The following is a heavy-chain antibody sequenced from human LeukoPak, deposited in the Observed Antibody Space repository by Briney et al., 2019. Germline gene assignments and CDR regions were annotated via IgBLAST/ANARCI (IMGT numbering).Heavy chain of an antibody. V-gene: IGHV3-53*01. Sequence: GGSLRPSCAASGFTVSSNYMSWVRQAPGKGLEWVSVIYSGGSTYCADSVKGRFTISRDNSKNTLYLQMNSLRAEDTAVYYCVRGDYGDYTLFDYWGQGTLVTVSS. J-gene: IGHJ4*02. CDR1: GFTVSSNY. CDR3: VRGDYGDYTLFDY. D-gene: IGHD4-17*01. CDR2: IYSGGST.